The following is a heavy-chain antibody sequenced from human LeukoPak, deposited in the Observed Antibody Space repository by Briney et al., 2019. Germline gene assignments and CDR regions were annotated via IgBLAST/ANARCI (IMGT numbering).Heavy chain of an antibody. CDR3: AKEYDILTGYYAFDI. V-gene: IGHV3-30*02. CDR2: LRYDGSNK. Sequence: GGSLRLSCAASGLTFISYGMHWVRQAPGKGLEWVAFLRYDGSNKYYADSVKGRFTISRDNSKNTLYLQMNSLRAEDTAVHYCAKEYDILTGYYAFDIWGQGTMVTVSS. CDR1: GLTFISYG. D-gene: IGHD3-9*01. J-gene: IGHJ3*02.